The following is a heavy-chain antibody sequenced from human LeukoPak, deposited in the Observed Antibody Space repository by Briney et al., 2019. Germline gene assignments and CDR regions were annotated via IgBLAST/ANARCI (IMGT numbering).Heavy chain of an antibody. CDR2: IYSGGST. CDR1: GFTFSNYW. V-gene: IGHV3-66*02. Sequence: QPGGSLRLSCAASGFTFSNYWMTWVRQAPGKGLEWVSVIYSGGSTYYADSVKGRFTISRDNSKNTLYLQMNSLRAEDTAVYYCARDAVTIFGVVGYFDYWGQGTLVTVSS. CDR3: ARDAVTIFGVVGYFDY. J-gene: IGHJ4*02. D-gene: IGHD3-3*01.